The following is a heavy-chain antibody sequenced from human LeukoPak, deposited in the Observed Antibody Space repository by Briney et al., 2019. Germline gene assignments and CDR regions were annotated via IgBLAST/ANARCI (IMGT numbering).Heavy chain of an antibody. CDR3: ARGSIAVAGTSTPSPPGY. J-gene: IGHJ4*02. CDR1: GGSISSYY. CDR2: IYYSGST. D-gene: IGHD6-19*01. V-gene: IGHV4-59*01. Sequence: SETLSLTCTVSGGSISSYYWSWIRQPPGKGLEWIGYIYYSGSTKYNPSLKSRVTISVDASKTQFSLKLNSVTAADTAVYYCARGSIAVAGTSTPSPPGYWGQGTLVTVSS.